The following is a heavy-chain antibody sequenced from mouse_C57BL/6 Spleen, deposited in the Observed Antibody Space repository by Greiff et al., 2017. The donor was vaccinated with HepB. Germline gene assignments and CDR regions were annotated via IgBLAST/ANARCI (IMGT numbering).Heavy chain of an antibody. CDR2: ISSGGDYI. V-gene: IGHV5-9-1*02. CDR1: GFTFSSYA. Sequence: EVRLVESGEGLVKPGGSLKLSCAASGFTFSSYAMSWVRQTPEKRLEWVAYISSGGDYIYYADTVKGRFTISRDNARNTLYLQMSSLKSEDTAIYYCTRDYDVFAYWGQGTLVTVSA. CDR3: TRDYDVFAY. D-gene: IGHD2-4*01. J-gene: IGHJ3*01.